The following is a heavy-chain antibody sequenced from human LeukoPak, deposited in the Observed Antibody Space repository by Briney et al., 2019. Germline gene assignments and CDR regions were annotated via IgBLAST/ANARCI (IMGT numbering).Heavy chain of an antibody. D-gene: IGHD1-14*01. CDR2: MNLNSGNT. J-gene: IGHJ4*02. Sequence: ASVTVSFTSSVYTFTIYDINWVRQAPGQGLEWMGWMNLNSGNTIYAQKFQGRLTMSRNTSINNAYMELISLRSDDTAVYYFAKAGIFARMSAYYFDYWGQGTLVTVSS. CDR1: VYTFTIYD. CDR3: AKAGIFARMSAYYFDY. V-gene: IGHV1-8*02.